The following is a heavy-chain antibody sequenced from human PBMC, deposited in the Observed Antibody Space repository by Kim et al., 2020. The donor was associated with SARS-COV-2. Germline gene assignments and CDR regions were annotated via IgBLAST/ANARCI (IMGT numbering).Heavy chain of an antibody. J-gene: IGHJ6*02. V-gene: IGHV1-69*04. CDR2: IIPILGIA. D-gene: IGHD2-15*01. CDR1: GGTFSSYA. Sequence: SVKVSCKASGGTFSSYAISWVRQAPGQGLEWMGRIIPILGIANYAQKFQGRVTITADKSTSTAYMELSSLRSEDTAVYYCARDQVKGYCSGGSCYYQATYYYYGMDVWGQGTTVTVSS. CDR3: ARDQVKGYCSGGSCYYQATYYYYGMDV.